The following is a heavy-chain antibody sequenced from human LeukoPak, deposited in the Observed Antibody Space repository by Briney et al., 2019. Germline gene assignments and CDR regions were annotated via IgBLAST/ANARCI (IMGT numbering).Heavy chain of an antibody. J-gene: IGHJ4*02. CDR3: ATEGGY. CDR2: ISWNSGSI. Sequence: PGRSLRLSCAASGFTFDDYAMHWVRQAPGKGPEWVSGISWNSGSIGYADSVKGRFTISRDNAKNSLYLQMNSLRAEDTALYYCATEGGYWGQGTLVTVSS. D-gene: IGHD1-14*01. CDR1: GFTFDDYA. V-gene: IGHV3-9*01.